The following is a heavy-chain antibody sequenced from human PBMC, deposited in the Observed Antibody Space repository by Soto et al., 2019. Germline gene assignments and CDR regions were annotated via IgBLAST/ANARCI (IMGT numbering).Heavy chain of an antibody. CDR2: SRDKANGYTT. V-gene: IGHV3-72*01. D-gene: IGHD3-22*01. CDR1: GLTFSSCA. J-gene: IGHJ4*02. Sequence: GGSLRLSCAASGLTFSSCAMGWARQAPGKGLEWVGRSRDKANGYTTEYAASVKGRFTISRDDSKNSLYLQMNSLKTEDTAVYYCASGYYFDYWGQGTLVTVS. CDR3: ASGYYFDY.